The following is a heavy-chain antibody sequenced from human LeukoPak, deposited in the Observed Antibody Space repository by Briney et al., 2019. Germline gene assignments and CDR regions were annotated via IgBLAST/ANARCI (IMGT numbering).Heavy chain of an antibody. CDR1: GGSISSHY. CDR3: ARVSISGGGYDFWSGYLDYYYYYMDV. J-gene: IGHJ6*03. Sequence: SETLSLTCTVSGGSISSHYWSWIRQPPGKGLEWIGYIYYSGSTNYNPSLKSRVTISVDTSKNQFSLKLSSVTAADTAVYYCARVSISGGGYDFWSGYLDYYYYYMDVWGKGTTVTVSS. V-gene: IGHV4-59*11. CDR2: IYYSGST. D-gene: IGHD3-3*01.